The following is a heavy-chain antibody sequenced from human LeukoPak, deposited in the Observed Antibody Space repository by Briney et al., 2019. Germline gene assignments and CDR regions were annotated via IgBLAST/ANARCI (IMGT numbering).Heavy chain of an antibody. J-gene: IGHJ6*02. CDR1: GYTFTGYY. Sequence: HVASVKVSCKASGYTFTGYYMHWVRQAPGQGLEWMGRINPNSGGTNYAQKFQGRVTITRDTSASTAYMELSSLRSEDTAVYYCARAGGYCSGGSCYSASNGMDVWGQGSTVTVSS. D-gene: IGHD2-15*01. CDR3: ARAGGYCSGGSCYSASNGMDV. V-gene: IGHV1-2*06. CDR2: INPNSGGT.